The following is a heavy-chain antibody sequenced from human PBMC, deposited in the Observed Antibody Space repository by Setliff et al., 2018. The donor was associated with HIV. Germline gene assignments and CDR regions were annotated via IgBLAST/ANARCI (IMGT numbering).Heavy chain of an antibody. J-gene: IGHJ4*02. CDR1: GDSISTYY. CDR3: ASEKKAWSVSDSFYEY. Sequence: SETLSLTCTISGDSISTYYWNWIRQPPGKGLEWIGYINYSGSTRYNPSLKSRVTISVDTSKKKFSLKLTSMTATDTAVYYCASEKKAWSVSDSFYEYWGQGVPVTVSS. D-gene: IGHD3-3*01. CDR2: INYSGST. V-gene: IGHV4-59*01.